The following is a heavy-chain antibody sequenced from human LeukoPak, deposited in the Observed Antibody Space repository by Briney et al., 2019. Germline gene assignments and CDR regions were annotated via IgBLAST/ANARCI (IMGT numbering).Heavy chain of an antibody. V-gene: IGHV3-30*18. D-gene: IGHD3-10*01. CDR3: AKDFGEAAFDI. J-gene: IGHJ3*02. CDR2: ISYEGSDK. CDR1: GFTFSTYD. Sequence: GRSLRLSCAASGFTFSTYDMHWVRQAPDKGLEWVAIISYEGSDKYYADSAKGRFTISTDNSKNTLYLQMNSLRAEDTAVYYCAKDFGEAAFDIWGQGTMVTVSS.